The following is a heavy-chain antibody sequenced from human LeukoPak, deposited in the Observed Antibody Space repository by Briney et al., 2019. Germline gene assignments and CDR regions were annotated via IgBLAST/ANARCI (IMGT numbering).Heavy chain of an antibody. Sequence: KPSETLSLTCAVYGGSFSGYYWSWIRQPPGKGLEWIGEINHSGSTNYNPSLRSRVTISVDTSKNQFSLKLSSVTAADTAVYYCARVYPYREYQDTSNPYYFDYWGQGTLVTVSS. J-gene: IGHJ4*02. CDR1: GGSFSGYY. CDR2: INHSGST. CDR3: ARVYPYREYQDTSNPYYFDY. V-gene: IGHV4-34*01. D-gene: IGHD2-2*01.